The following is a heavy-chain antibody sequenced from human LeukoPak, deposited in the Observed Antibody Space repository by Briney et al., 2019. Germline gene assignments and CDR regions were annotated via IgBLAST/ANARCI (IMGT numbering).Heavy chain of an antibody. CDR1: GGSFSGYY. Sequence: SETLSLTCAVYGGSFSGYYWTWIRQPPGKGLEWIGEINHSGSTNYNPSLKSRVTISAVTSKNQFSLKLSSVTAADTAVYYCARRGSYCSGGSCELDYWGQGTLVTVSS. D-gene: IGHD2-15*01. J-gene: IGHJ4*02. CDR2: INHSGST. V-gene: IGHV4-34*01. CDR3: ARRGSYCSGGSCELDY.